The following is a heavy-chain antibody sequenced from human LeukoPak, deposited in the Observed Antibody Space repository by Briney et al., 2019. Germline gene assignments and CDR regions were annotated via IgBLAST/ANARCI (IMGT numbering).Heavy chain of an antibody. D-gene: IGHD3/OR15-3a*01. V-gene: IGHV3-74*01. CDR1: GFTFSNYR. Sequence: GGSLRLSCAVSGFTFSNYRMHWVRQAPGKGLVWVSCISSDGSSTNYADSVKGRFSISRDNAKNTLYLHMNSLRAEDTALYYCARPMISVMSLGADFWGQGSLVTVSS. J-gene: IGHJ4*02. CDR3: ARPMISVMSLGADF. CDR2: ISSDGSST.